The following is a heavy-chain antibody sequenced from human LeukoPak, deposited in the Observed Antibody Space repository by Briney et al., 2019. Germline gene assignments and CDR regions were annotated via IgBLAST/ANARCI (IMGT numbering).Heavy chain of an antibody. D-gene: IGHD6-19*01. J-gene: IGHJ4*02. CDR3: ARAGLAVDYRGFDY. CDR2: ISYDGSNK. V-gene: IGHV3-30*03. Sequence: PGRSLRLSCAASGFTFSSYGMHWVRQGPGKGLEWVAVISYDGSNKYYADSVKGRFTISRDNSKNTLYVQMNSLRGEDTAVYYCARAGLAVDYRGFDYWGQGTPVTVSS. CDR1: GFTFSSYG.